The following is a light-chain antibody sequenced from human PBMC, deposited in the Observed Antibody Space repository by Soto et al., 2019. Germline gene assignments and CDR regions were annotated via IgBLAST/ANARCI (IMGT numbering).Light chain of an antibody. CDR3: QKYSSVIT. V-gene: IGKV1-27*01. CDR2: AAS. Sequence: DIQMTQSPSSLSASVGDRVTITCRASQGISNFLAWSKQKPRKVPKLLISAASTLQSGRPSRFSGSGSGPDFTLTITSLQPEDVATYYCQKYSSVITFGQGTRLEI. J-gene: IGKJ5*01. CDR1: QGISNF.